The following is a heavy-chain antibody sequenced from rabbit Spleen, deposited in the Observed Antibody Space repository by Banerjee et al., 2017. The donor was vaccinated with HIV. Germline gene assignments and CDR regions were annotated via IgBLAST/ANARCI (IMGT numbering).Heavy chain of an antibody. J-gene: IGHJ6*01. Sequence: QSLEESGGDLVKPGASLTLTCIASGVSFSGNSYMCWVRQAPGKGLEWIACIDTGSSGFTYFASWAKGRFTISKTSSTTVTLQMTSLTAADTATYFCARDTSSSFSSYGMDLWGTGTLVTVS. CDR1: GVSFSGNSY. CDR2: IDTGSSGFT. CDR3: ARDTSSSFSSYGMDL. V-gene: IGHV1S40*01. D-gene: IGHD1-1*01.